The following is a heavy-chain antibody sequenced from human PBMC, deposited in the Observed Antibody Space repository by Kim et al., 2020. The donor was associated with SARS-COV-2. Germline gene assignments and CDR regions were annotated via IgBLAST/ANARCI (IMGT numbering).Heavy chain of an antibody. Sequence: SSTSYADSVKGRFTISRDNAKNTLYLQMNSLRAEDTAVYYCARGSGSYSYWGQGTLVTVSS. V-gene: IGHV3-74*01. J-gene: IGHJ4*02. D-gene: IGHD1-26*01. CDR3: ARGSGSYSY. CDR2: SST.